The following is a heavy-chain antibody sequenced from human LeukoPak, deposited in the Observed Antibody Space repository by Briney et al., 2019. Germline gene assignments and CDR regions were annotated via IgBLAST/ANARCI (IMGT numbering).Heavy chain of an antibody. J-gene: IGHJ5*02. Sequence: SVKVSCKASGGTFSSYAISWVRQAPGQGLEWMGRIIPILGIANYAQKFQGRVTITADKSTSTAYMELSSLRSDDTAVYYCARSDVRWFDPWGQGTLVTVSS. V-gene: IGHV1-69*04. CDR2: IIPILGIA. CDR1: GGTFSSYA. D-gene: IGHD2-8*01. CDR3: ARSDVRWFDP.